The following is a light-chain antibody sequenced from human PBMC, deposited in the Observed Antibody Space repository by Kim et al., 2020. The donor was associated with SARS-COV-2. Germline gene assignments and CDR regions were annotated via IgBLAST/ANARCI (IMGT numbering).Light chain of an antibody. Sequence: QSALSQPASVSGSPGQSIAISCTGTSRDVGAYNYVSWYQHYPGKAPKLIIYTVNERPSGVSHRFSGSKIGNTAYLTISGLQAEDEADYYCSSWTSTPSTVFGGGTKVTVL. V-gene: IGLV2-14*03. J-gene: IGLJ2*01. CDR2: TVN. CDR1: SRDVGAYNY. CDR3: SSWTSTPSTV.